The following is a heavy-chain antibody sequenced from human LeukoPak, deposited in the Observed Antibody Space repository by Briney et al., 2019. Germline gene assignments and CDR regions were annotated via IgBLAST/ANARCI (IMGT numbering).Heavy chain of an antibody. V-gene: IGHV1-69*04. CDR2: IIPILGIA. CDR1: GGTFSSYA. D-gene: IGHD2-2*01. CDR3: ARDLVVVPAARLATNYYGMDV. J-gene: IGHJ6*02. Sequence: SVTVSCTASGGTFSSYAISWVRQAPGQGLEWMGRIIPILGIANYAQKFQGRVTITADKSTSTAYMELSSLRSEDTAVYYCARDLVVVPAARLATNYYGMDVWGQGTTVTVSS.